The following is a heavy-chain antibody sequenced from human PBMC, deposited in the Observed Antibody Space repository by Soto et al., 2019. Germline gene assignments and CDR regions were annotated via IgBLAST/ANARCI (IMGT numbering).Heavy chain of an antibody. D-gene: IGHD6-19*01. CDR3: AKDRYYSSGWYVNDY. Sequence: GGSLRLSCAASGFTFSSYAMSWVRQAPGKGLEWVSAISGSGGSTYYADSVKGRFTISRDNSKNTLYLQMNSLRAEDTAVYYCAKDRYYSSGWYVNDYWGQGTLVTVSS. CDR1: GFTFSSYA. CDR2: ISGSGGST. J-gene: IGHJ4*02. V-gene: IGHV3-23*01.